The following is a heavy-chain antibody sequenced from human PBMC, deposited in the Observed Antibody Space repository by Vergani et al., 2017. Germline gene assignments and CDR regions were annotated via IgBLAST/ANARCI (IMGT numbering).Heavy chain of an antibody. CDR1: GFTFSSYG. D-gene: IGHD6-19*01. Sequence: QVQLVESGGGVVQPGRSLRLSCAASGFTFSSYGMHWVRQAPGQGLEWVAVISYDGSNKYYADSVKGRFTISRDNSKNTLYLQMNSLRAEDTAVYYCAKEGSGWYGWYFDLWGRGTLVTVSS. V-gene: IGHV3-30*18. J-gene: IGHJ2*01. CDR3: AKEGSGWYGWYFDL. CDR2: ISYDGSNK.